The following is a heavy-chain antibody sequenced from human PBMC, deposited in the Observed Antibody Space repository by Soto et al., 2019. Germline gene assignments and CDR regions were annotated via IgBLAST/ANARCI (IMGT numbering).Heavy chain of an antibody. CDR3: ARVVPGCSSAP. V-gene: IGHV4-30-4*01. D-gene: IGHD6-6*01. J-gene: IGHJ5*02. CDR1: GGSISSGDYY. CDR2: IYYSGST. Sequence: SETLSLTSTVSGGSISSGDYYWSWIRQPPGKGLEWIGYIYYSGSTYYNPSLKSRVTISVDSAKIQFSLKLSSVTAADTAVYYGARVVPGCSSAPWGQGSLVTVSS.